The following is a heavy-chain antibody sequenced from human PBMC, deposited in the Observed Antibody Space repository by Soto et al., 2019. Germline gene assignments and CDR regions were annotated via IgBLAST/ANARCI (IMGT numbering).Heavy chain of an antibody. CDR3: AKESSGYDID. J-gene: IGHJ4*02. V-gene: IGHV3-23*01. CDR1: EFTFSSFP. D-gene: IGHD5-12*01. CDR2: INGETT. Sequence: GGSLRLSCAASEFTFSSFPMSWIRQAPGKGLEWVSTINGETTYYADSVKGRFIISRDNSKNTLYLQMNNLRAEDTAIYYCAKESSGYDIDWGQGTLVTVSS.